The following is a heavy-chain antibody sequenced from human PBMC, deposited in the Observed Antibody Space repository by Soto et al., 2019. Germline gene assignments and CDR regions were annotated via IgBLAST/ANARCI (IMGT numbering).Heavy chain of an antibody. CDR1: GFTFSSYA. D-gene: IGHD3-22*01. CDR2: ISGSGGST. CDR3: AKDSYYYDSSGYPYYFDY. J-gene: IGHJ4*02. Sequence: GSLRLSCAASGFTFSSYAMSWVRQAPGKGLEWVSAISGSGGSTYYADSVKGRFTISRDNSKNTLYLQMNSLRAEDTAVYYCAKDSYYYDSSGYPYYFDYWGQGTLVTVSS. V-gene: IGHV3-23*01.